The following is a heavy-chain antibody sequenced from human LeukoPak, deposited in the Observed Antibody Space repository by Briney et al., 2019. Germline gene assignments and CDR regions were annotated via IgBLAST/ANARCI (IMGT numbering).Heavy chain of an antibody. D-gene: IGHD3-9*01. J-gene: IGHJ4*02. Sequence: ASVKVSCKASGDTFTSYGISWVRQAPGQGLEWMAWISAYNGNTNYAQKLQGRVTMTTDTSTSTAYKELRSLRSDDTAVYYCARAQNYDILTGYSYWGRGTLVTVSS. CDR1: GDTFTSYG. V-gene: IGHV1-18*01. CDR3: ARAQNYDILTGYSY. CDR2: ISAYNGNT.